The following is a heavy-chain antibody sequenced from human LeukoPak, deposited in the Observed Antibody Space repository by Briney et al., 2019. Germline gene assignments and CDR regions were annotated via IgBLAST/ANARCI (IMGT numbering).Heavy chain of an antibody. V-gene: IGHV3-7*05. CDR3: ARGMGGY. J-gene: IGHJ4*02. CDR1: GFIFSSHW. Sequence: GGSLRLSCAASGFIFSSHWMNWVRKAPGRGLEWVANINQDGSEKYYVDSVKGRFTISRDNAKNSLYLQMNSLRAEDTAVYYCARGMGGYWGQGALVTVSS. CDR2: INQDGSEK. D-gene: IGHD3-16*01.